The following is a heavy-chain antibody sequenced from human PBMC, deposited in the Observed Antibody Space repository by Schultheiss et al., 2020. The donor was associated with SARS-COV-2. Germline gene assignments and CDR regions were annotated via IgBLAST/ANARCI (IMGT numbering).Heavy chain of an antibody. Sequence: GESLKISCAASGFTFSSYGMHWVRQAPGKGLEWVSAISGSGGSTYYADSVKGRFTISRDNSKNTLYLQMNSLKTEDTAVYYCNSYDSSGFDAFDIWGHGTMVTVSS. J-gene: IGHJ3*02. CDR2: ISGSGGST. CDR3: NSYDSSGFDAFDI. D-gene: IGHD3-22*01. V-gene: IGHV3-23*01. CDR1: GFTFSSYG.